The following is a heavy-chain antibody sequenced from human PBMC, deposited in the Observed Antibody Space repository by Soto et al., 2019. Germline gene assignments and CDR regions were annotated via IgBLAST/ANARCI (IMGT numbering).Heavy chain of an antibody. Sequence: PSETLSLTCAVYGGSFSGYYWSWIRQPPGKGLEWIGYTYYSGSTYYNPSLKSRVTISVDTSKNQFSLKLSSVTAADTAVYYCARDKEETIFGVVHTIDYWGQGTLVTVSS. V-gene: IGHV4-34*09. J-gene: IGHJ4*02. CDR1: GGSFSGYY. CDR3: ARDKEETIFGVVHTIDY. CDR2: TYYSGST. D-gene: IGHD3-3*01.